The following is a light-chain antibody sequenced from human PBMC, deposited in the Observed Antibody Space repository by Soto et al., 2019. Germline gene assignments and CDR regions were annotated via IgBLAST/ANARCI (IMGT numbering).Light chain of an antibody. CDR3: QQYGSSP. CDR1: QSVSSY. V-gene: IGKV3-20*01. J-gene: IGKJ4*01. Sequence: EIVLTQSPATLSLSPGERATLSCRASQSVSSYLAWYQQKPGQAPRLLIYDASNRATGIPARFSGGGSGPDFTLTIRRLEPEDFAVYYCQQYGSSPFGGGTKVDIK. CDR2: DAS.